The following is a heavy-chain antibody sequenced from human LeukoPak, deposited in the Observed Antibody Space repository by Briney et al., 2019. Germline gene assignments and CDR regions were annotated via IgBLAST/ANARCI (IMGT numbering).Heavy chain of an antibody. CDR2: ISGSVDNT. CDR1: GFTFSSYA. J-gene: IGHJ3*02. Sequence: GGSLRLSCAASGFTFSSYAMSWVRQAPGKGLEWVSAISGSVDNTYYADSVKGRFTISRDNSKNTLYLQMNSLRADDTAVYYCAKTSRGFSFDAFDIWGQGTMVTVSS. V-gene: IGHV3-23*01. CDR3: AKTSRGFSFDAFDI. D-gene: IGHD5-18*01.